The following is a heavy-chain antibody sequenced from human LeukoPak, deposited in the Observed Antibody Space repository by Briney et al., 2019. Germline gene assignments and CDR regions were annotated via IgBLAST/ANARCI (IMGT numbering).Heavy chain of an antibody. CDR1: GSISGYY. V-gene: IGHV4-4*09. J-gene: IGHJ3*02. D-gene: IGHD2-2*01. CDR3: ARQKCTSTSCLTKNAFDI. Sequence: SETLSLTCTVSGSISGYYWSWIQQPPGKGLEWIGSIYTSGSTNYNPSLESRVTISVDTSKNQFSLDLSSVTAADTAVYYCARQKCTSTSCLTKNAFDIWGQGTMVTVSS. CDR2: IYTSGST.